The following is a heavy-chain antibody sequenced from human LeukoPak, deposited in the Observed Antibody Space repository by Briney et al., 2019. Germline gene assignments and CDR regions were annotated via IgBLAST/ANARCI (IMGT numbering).Heavy chain of an antibody. V-gene: IGHV3-23*01. D-gene: IGHD1-26*01. J-gene: IGHJ4*02. CDR1: GFTFDNYR. Sequence: GGSLRLSCATSGFTFDNYRMSWVRQAPGKGLEWVSTVNADGGNTYYADSVKGRFTISRDNSKSTLILQMNSLRVEDTALYYCTKRVKYGGTWDHFADWGQGTLVTVSS. CDR2: VNADGGNT. CDR3: TKRVKYGGTWDHFAD.